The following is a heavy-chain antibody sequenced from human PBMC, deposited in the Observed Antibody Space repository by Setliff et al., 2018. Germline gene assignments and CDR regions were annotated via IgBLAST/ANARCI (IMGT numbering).Heavy chain of an antibody. D-gene: IGHD3-10*01. Sequence: PGGSLRLSCAASTFTLGTYSMHWVRQAPGKGLAWVANINQDGSEKYYVDSVKGRFTISRDNAKNSLYLQMNSLRADDTAVYYCARPGRSNYWDSFDYWGQGTLVTVSS. CDR3: ARPGRSNYWDSFDY. J-gene: IGHJ4*02. CDR2: INQDGSEK. V-gene: IGHV3-7*01. CDR1: TFTLGTYS.